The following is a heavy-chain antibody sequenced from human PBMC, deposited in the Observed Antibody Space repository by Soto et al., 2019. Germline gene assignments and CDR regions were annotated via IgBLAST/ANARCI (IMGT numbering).Heavy chain of an antibody. CDR3: TREEFEDGRGHFDY. CDR2: ISYGGVNK. J-gene: IGHJ4*02. Sequence: QVQLVESGGGLVQPGGSLRLSCAASGFTFSTSVMHWVRQAPGKGLEWMAIISYGGVNKYYADSVKGRFTISRDIYESTLYQQMNSLRTEDTAVYYCTREEFEDGRGHFDYWGQGTLVSVSS. D-gene: IGHD3-22*01. CDR1: GFTFSTSV. V-gene: IGHV3-30-3*01.